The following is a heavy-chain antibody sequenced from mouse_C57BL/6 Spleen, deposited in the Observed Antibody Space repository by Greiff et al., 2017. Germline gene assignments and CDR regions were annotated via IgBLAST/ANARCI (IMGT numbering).Heavy chain of an antibody. CDR1: GYAFSSYW. Sequence: QVQLQQSGPELVKPGASVKISCKASGYAFSSYWMNWVKQRPGKGLEWIGRIYPGDGDPNYNGKFKGKATLTADKSSSTAYMQLSSLTSEDSAVYFCARDTTVVPYAMYDWGTGTSVTVSS. J-gene: IGHJ4*01. D-gene: IGHD1-1*01. CDR3: ARDTTVVPYAMYD. V-gene: IGHV1-82*01. CDR2: IYPGDGDP.